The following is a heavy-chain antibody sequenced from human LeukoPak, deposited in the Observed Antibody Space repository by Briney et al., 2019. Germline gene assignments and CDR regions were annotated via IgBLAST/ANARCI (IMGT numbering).Heavy chain of an antibody. D-gene: IGHD3-3*01. CDR2: ISAYNGNT. CDR1: GYTFTSYG. Sequence: ASVKVSCKASGYTFTSYGISWVRQAPGQGFEWMGWISAYNGNTNYAQKLQGRVTMTTDTSTSTAYMELRSLRSDDTAVYYCARGMANDFWSGYSSEPYYMDVWGKGTTVTVSS. CDR3: ARGMANDFWSGYSSEPYYMDV. J-gene: IGHJ6*03. V-gene: IGHV1-18*01.